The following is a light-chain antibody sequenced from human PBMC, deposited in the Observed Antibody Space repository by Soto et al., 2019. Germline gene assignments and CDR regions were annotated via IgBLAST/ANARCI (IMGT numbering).Light chain of an antibody. CDR3: QHYSGSPLIT. CDR2: GAS. V-gene: IGKV3-20*01. Sequence: EIVLTQSPGTLSLSPGERATLSCRASQSINSSYLAWYQQKPGQAPRFIMYGASTRATGIPDRFSGSGSGTDFTLTVSRLEPEDFAVYYCQHYSGSPLITFGQGTRLEIK. CDR1: QSINSSY. J-gene: IGKJ5*01.